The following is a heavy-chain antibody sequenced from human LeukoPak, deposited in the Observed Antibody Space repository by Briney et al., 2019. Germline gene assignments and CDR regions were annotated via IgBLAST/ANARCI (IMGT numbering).Heavy chain of an antibody. Sequence: SETLSLTCTVSGGSISSYYWSWIRQPPGKGLEWIGYIYYSGSTNYNPSLKSRVTISVDTSKNQFSLKLSSVTAADTAVYYCARTPGDSSLSWTFDYWGQGTLVTVSP. CDR2: IYYSGST. D-gene: IGHD6-6*01. CDR1: GGSISSYY. J-gene: IGHJ4*02. CDR3: ARTPGDSSLSWTFDY. V-gene: IGHV4-59*01.